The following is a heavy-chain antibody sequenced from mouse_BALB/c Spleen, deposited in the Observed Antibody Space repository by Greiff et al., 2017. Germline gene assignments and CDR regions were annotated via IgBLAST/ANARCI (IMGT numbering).Heavy chain of an antibody. Sequence: EVMLVESGGGLVQPGGSLKLSCAASGFTFSSYGMSWVRQTPDKRLELVATINSNGGSTYYPDSVKGRFTISRDNAKNTLYLQMSSLKSEDTAMYYCARGGYPYYYAMDYWGQGTSVTVSS. V-gene: IGHV5-6-3*01. CDR1: GFTFSSYG. D-gene: IGHD2-2*01. J-gene: IGHJ4*01. CDR3: ARGGYPYYYAMDY. CDR2: INSNGGST.